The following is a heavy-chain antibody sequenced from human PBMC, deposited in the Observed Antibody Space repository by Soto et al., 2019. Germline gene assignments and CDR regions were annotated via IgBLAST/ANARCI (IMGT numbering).Heavy chain of an antibody. Sequence: QVQLVQSGAEVKKPGSSVKVSCQASGSTFSSYTVSWVRQAPGQGLEWMGRIIPVLGVTNYAQKFKGRVTITAAKSKTTAYMELSSLRSGDTAVYYCARRRYCGADCYSKYYYGMDVWGQGTTVTVSS. V-gene: IGHV1-69*02. J-gene: IGHJ6*02. CDR2: IIPVLGVT. CDR3: ARRRYCGADCYSKYYYGMDV. CDR1: GSTFSSYT. D-gene: IGHD2-21*02.